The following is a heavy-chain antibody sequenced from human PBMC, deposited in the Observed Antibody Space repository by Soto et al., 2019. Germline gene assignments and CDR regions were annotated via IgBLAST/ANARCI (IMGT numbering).Heavy chain of an antibody. CDR2: SSPRGDTI. CDR3: AKGPHTNVGWPYYFES. CDR1: GFSLANYP. J-gene: IGHJ4*02. Sequence: RLSCVASGFSLANYPMNWVRQTPGKGLEWISYSSPRGDTIYYADSVEGRFTISRDNARNSLSLHMSSLRDEDSALYYCAKGPHTNVGWPYYFESWGQGVPVTSPQ. V-gene: IGHV3-48*02. D-gene: IGHD6-19*01.